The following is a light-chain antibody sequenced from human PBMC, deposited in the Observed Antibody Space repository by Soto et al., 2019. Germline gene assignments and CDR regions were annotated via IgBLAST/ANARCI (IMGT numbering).Light chain of an antibody. Sequence: QSVLTQPPSVSGAPGQRVTISCTGSSSNIGAGYDVHWYQQLPGTAPKLLIYGNNNRPSGVPDRFSGSKSGTSASLAITGLQAEDEADYYCQSYDNSLSVLYVFGTGTKLTVL. CDR1: SSNIGAGYD. CDR2: GNN. CDR3: QSYDNSLSVLYV. V-gene: IGLV1-40*01. J-gene: IGLJ1*01.